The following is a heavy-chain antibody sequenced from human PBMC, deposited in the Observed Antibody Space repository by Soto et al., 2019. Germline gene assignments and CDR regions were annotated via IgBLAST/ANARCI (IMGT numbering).Heavy chain of an antibody. J-gene: IGHJ6*03. D-gene: IGHD4-17*01. CDR3: AKVNGDYYYYYYMDV. V-gene: IGHV3-23*01. CDR2: ISGSGGST. CDR1: GFTFSSYA. Sequence: GGSLRLSCAASGFTFSSYAMSWVRQAPWKGLEWVSAISGSGGSTYYADSVKGRFTISRDNSKNTLYLQMNSLRAEDTAVYYCAKVNGDYYYYYYMDVWGKGTTVTVSS.